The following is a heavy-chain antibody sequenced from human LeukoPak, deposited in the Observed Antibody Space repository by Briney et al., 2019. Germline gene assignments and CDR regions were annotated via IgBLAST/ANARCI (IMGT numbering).Heavy chain of an antibody. Sequence: ASVTVSCKVSGYTLTELSMHWVRQAPGKGLEWMGGFDPEDGETIYAQKFQGRVTMTEDTSTDTAYMELSSLRSEDTAVCYCATNRRPITGTTKQNWFDPWGQGTLVTVSS. J-gene: IGHJ5*02. CDR3: ATNRRPITGTTKQNWFDP. CDR2: FDPEDGET. CDR1: GYTLTELS. D-gene: IGHD1-7*01. V-gene: IGHV1-24*01.